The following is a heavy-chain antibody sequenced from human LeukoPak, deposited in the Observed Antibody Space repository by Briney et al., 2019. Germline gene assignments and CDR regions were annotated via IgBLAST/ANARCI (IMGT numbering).Heavy chain of an antibody. D-gene: IGHD3-22*01. Sequence: SETLSLTCTVSGGYISSYYRSWIRQPPGKGLEWIGYIYYSGSSDYNPSLKSRVTISVDTSTKQFSLRLRSVTAADTAIYYCARGPYITEHYDSRGYAYYFDSWGQGTLVTVSS. V-gene: IGHV4-59*01. CDR3: ARGPYITEHYDSRGYAYYFDS. J-gene: IGHJ4*02. CDR1: GGYISSYY. CDR2: IYYSGSS.